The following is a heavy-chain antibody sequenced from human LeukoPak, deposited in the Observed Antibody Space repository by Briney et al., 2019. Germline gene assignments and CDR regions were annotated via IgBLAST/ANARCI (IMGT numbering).Heavy chain of an antibody. J-gene: IGHJ4*02. Sequence: GGSLRLSCAASGFIFEAYGMYWVRQAPGKGLEWVSGITWNSDDMAYADSVKGRFTISRDNAKNCLYLQMNSLAVEDTALYYCTRVTSWRTGFDYWGQGTLVTVSS. CDR2: ITWNSDDM. D-gene: IGHD1-1*01. CDR1: GFIFEAYG. V-gene: IGHV3-9*01. CDR3: TRVTSWRTGFDY.